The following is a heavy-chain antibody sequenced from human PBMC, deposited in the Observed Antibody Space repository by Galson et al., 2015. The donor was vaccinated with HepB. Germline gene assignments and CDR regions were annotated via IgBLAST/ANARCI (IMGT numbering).Heavy chain of an antibody. CDR1: GGSISSGGYY. V-gene: IGHV4-31*03. Sequence: TLSLTCTVSGGSISSGGYYWSWIRQHPGKGLEWIGYINYSGSTYYNPSLKSRVTISVDTSKNQFSLKLSSVTAADTAVYYCARSGGKPTFFDYWGQGTLVTVSS. D-gene: IGHD4-23*01. CDR3: ARSGGKPTFFDY. CDR2: INYSGST. J-gene: IGHJ4*02.